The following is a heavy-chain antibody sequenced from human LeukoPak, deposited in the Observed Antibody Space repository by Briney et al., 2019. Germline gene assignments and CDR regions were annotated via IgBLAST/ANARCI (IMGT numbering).Heavy chain of an antibody. Sequence: SETLSLTCTVSGGSISSSSYYWGWIRQPPGKGLEWIGYIYYSGSTNYNPSLKSRVTISVDTSKNQFSLKLSSVTAADTAVYYCARGSSSWYERYFDYWGQGTLVTVSS. CDR1: GGSISSSSYY. CDR3: ARGSSSWYERYFDY. J-gene: IGHJ4*02. V-gene: IGHV4-61*05. D-gene: IGHD6-13*01. CDR2: IYYSGST.